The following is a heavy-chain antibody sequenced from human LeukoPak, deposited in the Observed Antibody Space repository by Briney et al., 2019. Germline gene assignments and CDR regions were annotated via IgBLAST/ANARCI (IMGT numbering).Heavy chain of an antibody. CDR1: GGTCSSYA. V-gene: IGHV1-69*05. D-gene: IGHD3-10*01. J-gene: IGHJ5*02. CDR3: ARLDYYGSGSYKFDP. Sequence: GASEKVSCKASGGTCSSYAISWVRHAPGQGLEWMGGIIPIFGTANYAQKFQGRVTITTDESTSTAYMELSSLRSEDTAVYYCARLDYYGSGSYKFDPWGQGTLVTVSS. CDR2: IIPIFGTA.